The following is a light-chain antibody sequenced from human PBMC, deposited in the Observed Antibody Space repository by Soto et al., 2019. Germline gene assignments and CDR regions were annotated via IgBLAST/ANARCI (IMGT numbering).Light chain of an antibody. V-gene: IGLV1-44*01. CDR2: AYS. CDR3: SSYTSSRAYV. CDR1: SSNIVSNT. J-gene: IGLJ1*01. Sequence: QFVLTQPPSASGTPGQRVTISCSGSSSNIVSNTVNWYQHLPGAAPKLLMYAYSQRPSGIPDRFSGSKSGASASLAISGLQSADEADYYCSSYTSSRAYVFGIGTKVTVL.